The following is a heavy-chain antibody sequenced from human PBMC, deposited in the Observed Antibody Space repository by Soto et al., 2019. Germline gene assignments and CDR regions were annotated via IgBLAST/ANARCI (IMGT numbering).Heavy chain of an antibody. D-gene: IGHD1-20*01. J-gene: IGHJ6*02. CDR3: ASWSNWNPLYYDGLDV. Sequence: GXSVKVSCKVSGGAFTNYSLNWVRHSPGQGLEWLGGIIPLHNTSNYSLKFLGRVTVTADISSTTVYMELNSLTSDDTATYYCASWSNWNPLYYDGLDVWGQGTTVTVSS. CDR2: IIPLHNTS. V-gene: IGHV1-69*08. CDR1: GGAFTNYS.